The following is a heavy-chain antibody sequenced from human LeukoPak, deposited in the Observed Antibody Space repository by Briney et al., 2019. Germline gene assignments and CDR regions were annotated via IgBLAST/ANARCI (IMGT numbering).Heavy chain of an antibody. D-gene: IGHD4-23*01. CDR2: IVPILGIA. CDR1: GGTFSSYA. J-gene: IGHJ4*02. Sequence: ASVKVSCKASGGTFSSYAISWVRQAPGQGLEWMGRIVPILGIANYAQKFQGRVTITADKSTSTAYMELSSLRSEDTAVYYCARLSRQGDGGIDYWGQGTLVTVSS. CDR3: ARLSRQGDGGIDY. V-gene: IGHV1-69*04.